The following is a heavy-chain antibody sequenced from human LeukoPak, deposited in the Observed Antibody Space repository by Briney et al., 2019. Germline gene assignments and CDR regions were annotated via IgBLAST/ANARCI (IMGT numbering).Heavy chain of an antibody. J-gene: IGHJ4*02. CDR2: ISGYNGNT. CDR3: ARVTGGSFYFDY. CDR1: GYTFTSYG. Sequence: ASVKVSCKASGYTFTSYGLIWVRQAPGQGLEWMGWISGYNGNTNYAQKLQGRVTMTTDTSTSTAYMELRSLRSDDTAVYYCARVTGGSFYFDYWGQGTLVTVSS. V-gene: IGHV1-18*01. D-gene: IGHD1-26*01.